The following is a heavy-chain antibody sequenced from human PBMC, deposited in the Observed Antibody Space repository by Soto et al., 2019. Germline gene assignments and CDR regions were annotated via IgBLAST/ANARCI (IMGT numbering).Heavy chain of an antibody. CDR1: GGSFSGYY. CDR2: INHSGST. D-gene: IGHD3-3*01. V-gene: IGHV4-34*01. J-gene: IGHJ6*02. Sequence: YGGSFSGYYWSWIRQPPGKGLEWIGEINHSGSTNYNPSLKSRVTISVDTSKNQFSLKLSSVTAADTAVYYCARARSLTIFGVVIIKYYYGMDVWGQGTTVTVSS. CDR3: ARARSLTIFGVVIIKYYYGMDV.